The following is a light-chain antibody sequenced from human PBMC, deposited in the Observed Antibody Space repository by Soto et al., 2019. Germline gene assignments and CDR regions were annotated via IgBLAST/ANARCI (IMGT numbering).Light chain of an antibody. CDR2: EVD. Sequence: QSVLTQPASVSGSPGQSITISCTGTYTDVGGYNRVSWYQHHAGKGPKMLIFEVDNRPSGVSNRFSGSKSGNTASLTISGLQTDDEADYYCSSFTVSVAWVFGGGTKLTVL. V-gene: IGLV2-14*01. CDR3: SSFTVSVAWV. CDR1: YTDVGGYNR. J-gene: IGLJ3*02.